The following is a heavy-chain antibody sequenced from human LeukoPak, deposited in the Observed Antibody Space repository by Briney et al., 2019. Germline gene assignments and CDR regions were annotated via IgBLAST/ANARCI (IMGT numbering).Heavy chain of an antibody. CDR1: GFTFSSYA. CDR2: ISYDGSNK. J-gene: IGHJ4*02. D-gene: IGHD5-18*01. CDR3: ARVVGYSYGYSDY. V-gene: IGHV3-30-3*01. Sequence: GGSLRLSCAASGFTFSSYAMHWVRQAPGKGLEWVAVISYDGSNKYYADSVKGRFTISRDNSKNTLYLQMNSLRAEDTAVYYCARVVGYSYGYSDYWGQGTLVTVSS.